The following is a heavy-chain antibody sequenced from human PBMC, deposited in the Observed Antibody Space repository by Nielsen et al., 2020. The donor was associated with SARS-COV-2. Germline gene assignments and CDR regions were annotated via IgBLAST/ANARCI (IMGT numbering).Heavy chain of an antibody. V-gene: IGHV3-23*01. CDR2: IGGSGDTT. J-gene: IGHJ4*02. CDR1: GFTFSNYA. Sequence: GGSLRLSCAASGFTFSNYAMSWVRQAPGKGLEWVSTIGGSGDTTYYGDSVKGRFTISRDNSKNTLYLQMNSLRAEDTAVYYCAKDLIAAIVATASPFDYWGQGSLVTVSS. D-gene: IGHD6-6*01. CDR3: AKDLIAAIVATASPFDY.